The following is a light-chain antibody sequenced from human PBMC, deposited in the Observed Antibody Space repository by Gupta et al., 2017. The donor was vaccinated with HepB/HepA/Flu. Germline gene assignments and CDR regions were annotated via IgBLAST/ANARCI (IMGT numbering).Light chain of an antibody. CDR1: SSNIGTNT. Sequence: QAILTQPPSASGAPGQRVPVYCSGTSSNIGTNTVTWYQQVPGAPPKHLIFTTDQRPSGVPDRFSGSKSGTSASLAISGLLSEDEATYFCAAWDDGLSGVIFGGGTKLAVL. CDR2: TTD. CDR3: AAWDDGLSGVI. J-gene: IGLJ2*01. V-gene: IGLV1-44*01.